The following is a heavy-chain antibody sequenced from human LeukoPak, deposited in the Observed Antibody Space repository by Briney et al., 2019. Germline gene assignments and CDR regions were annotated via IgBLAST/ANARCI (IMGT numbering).Heavy chain of an antibody. CDR1: GFTFSSYG. CDR3: AKGHSAAAGYGRFDP. V-gene: IGHV3-30*02. CDR2: IRYDGSNK. Sequence: GGSLRLSCAASGFTFSSYGMHWVRQAPGKGLEWVAFIRYDGSNKYYADSVKGRFTISRDNSKNTLYLQMNSLRAEDTAVYYCAKGHSAAAGYGRFDPWGQGTLVTVSS. J-gene: IGHJ5*02. D-gene: IGHD6-13*01.